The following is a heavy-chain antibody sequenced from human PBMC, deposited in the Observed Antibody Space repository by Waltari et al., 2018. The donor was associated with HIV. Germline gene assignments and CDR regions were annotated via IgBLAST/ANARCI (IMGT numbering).Heavy chain of an antibody. J-gene: IGHJ6*02. CDR3: ASPSIRAGMDV. CDR1: GFTFSNFW. D-gene: IGHD2-2*02. Sequence: EVQLVESGGGLVQPGGSLRLSCAASGFTFSNFWMSWVRQAPGKGLEWLANIKQNGSEKYYVDSVKGRFTITRDNAKNSLYRQMNGLGAEDTAVYYCASPSIRAGMDVWGQGTTVTVSS. CDR2: IKQNGSEK. V-gene: IGHV3-7*01.